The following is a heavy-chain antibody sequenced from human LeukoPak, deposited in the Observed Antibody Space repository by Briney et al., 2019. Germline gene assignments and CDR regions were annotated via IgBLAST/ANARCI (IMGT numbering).Heavy chain of an antibody. D-gene: IGHD6-19*01. V-gene: IGHV3-23*01. CDR2: ISASGGNT. CDR1: GFTFSSYA. CDR3: ASILSSSGWDFQH. Sequence: GGSLRLSCAASGFTFSSYAMSWVRQAPGMGLEWVSAISASGGNTYYADSVKGRFTISRDNSKNTLYLQMNSLRAEDTAVYYCASILSSSGWDFQHWGQGTLVTVSS. J-gene: IGHJ1*01.